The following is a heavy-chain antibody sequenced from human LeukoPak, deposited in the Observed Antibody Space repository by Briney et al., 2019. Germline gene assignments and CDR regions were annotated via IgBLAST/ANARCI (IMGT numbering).Heavy chain of an antibody. CDR3: ALFSPEDGYNSYFDY. J-gene: IGHJ4*02. CDR2: INPNSGGT. D-gene: IGHD5-24*01. CDR1: GYTFTGYY. V-gene: IGHV1-2*02. Sequence: ASVKVSCKASGYTFTGYYMHWVRQAPGQGLEWMGWINPNSGGTNYAQKFQGRVTMTRDTSISTAYMELSRLRSDDTAMYYCALFSPEDGYNSYFDYGGQGTLVTVSS.